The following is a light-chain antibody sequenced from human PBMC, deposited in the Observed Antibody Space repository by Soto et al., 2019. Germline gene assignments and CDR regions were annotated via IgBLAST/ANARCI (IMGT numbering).Light chain of an antibody. V-gene: IGLV2-14*01. CDR1: SSDVGGYNY. J-gene: IGLJ1*01. CDR3: SSYTSSTTYF. Sequence: QSVLTQPASVSASPGQSIAISCTGTSSDVGGYNYVSWYQQHPGKAPKLMIYDVSYRPSGVSNRFSGSKSGNTASLTISGLQAEDEADYSCSSYTSSTTYFFGTGTKVTVL. CDR2: DVS.